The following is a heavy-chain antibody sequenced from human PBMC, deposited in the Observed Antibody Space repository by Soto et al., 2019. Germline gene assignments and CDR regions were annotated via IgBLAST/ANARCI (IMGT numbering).Heavy chain of an antibody. V-gene: IGHV1-69*05. J-gene: IGHJ4*02. D-gene: IGHD2-2*02. CDR1: GGTFSSYA. CDR2: IIPIFGTA. CDR3: GRNVCISTSCYIAY. Sequence: SVKVSCKASGGTFSSYAISWVRQAPGQGLEWMGGIIPIFGTANYAQKLQGRVTMTTDTSTSTAYMELRSLRSDDTAVYYCGRNVCISTSCYIAYGGQETLVTVSS.